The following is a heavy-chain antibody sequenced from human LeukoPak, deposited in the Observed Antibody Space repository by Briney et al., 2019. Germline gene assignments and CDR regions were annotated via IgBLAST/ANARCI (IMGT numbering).Heavy chain of an antibody. J-gene: IGHJ4*02. CDR2: INHSGST. D-gene: IGHD6-13*01. V-gene: IGHV4-34*01. CDR3: ARGSKAAAEYYFDY. Sequence: SETLSLTCAVYGGSFSGYYWSWIRQPPGKGLEWIGEINHSGSTNYNPSLKGRVTISVDTSKNQFSLKLSSVTAADTAVYYCARGSKAAAEYYFDYWGQGTLVTVSS. CDR1: GGSFSGYY.